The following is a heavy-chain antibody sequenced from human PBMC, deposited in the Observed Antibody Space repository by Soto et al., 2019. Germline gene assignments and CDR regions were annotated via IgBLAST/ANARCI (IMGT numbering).Heavy chain of an antibody. CDR1: GFTFSSYG. V-gene: IGHV3-30*18. J-gene: IGHJ6*02. CDR3: AQERGELLWFGELSPYYSGMDV. CDR2: ISYDGSNK. D-gene: IGHD3-10*01. Sequence: ESVGGVVQPGRSLRLSCAASGFTFSSYGMHWVRQAPGKGLEWVAVISYDGSNKYYADSVKGRFTISRDNSKNTLYLQMNSLGAEDTALYYCAQERGELLWFGELSPYYSGMDVWGQGTTVTVSS.